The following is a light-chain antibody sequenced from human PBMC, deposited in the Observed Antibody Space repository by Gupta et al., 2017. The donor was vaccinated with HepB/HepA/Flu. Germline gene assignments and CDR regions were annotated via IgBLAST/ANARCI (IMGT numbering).Light chain of an antibody. CDR2: VAS. CDR1: QSLTSSY. V-gene: IGKV3-20*01. J-gene: IGKJ3*01. Sequence: EIVLTQSPGTLSLSPGDRATLSCRGSQSLTSSYVAWYQQRPGQAPRLLIYVASHRDPGITDRFSASGAGTEFTLTISRLEPEDGDVYYWQHDRTCLLFGHGTXVDIK. CDR3: QHDRTCLL.